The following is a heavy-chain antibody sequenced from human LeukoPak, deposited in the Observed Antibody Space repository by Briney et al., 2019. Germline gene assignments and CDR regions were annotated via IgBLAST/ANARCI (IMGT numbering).Heavy chain of an antibody. D-gene: IGHD3-10*01. CDR1: GFSLSTTGVG. CDR2: IYWDDDK. J-gene: IGHJ4*02. V-gene: IGHV2-5*02. CDR3: AHSIVRGRSPPFDY. Sequence: SGPTLVNPTQTLTLTCTFSGFSLSTTGVGVGWIRQPPGKALEWLALIYWDDDKRYSPSLKSRLTIAKDTPKNQVVLTMTNMDPVDTATYYCAHSIVRGRSPPFDYWGQGTLVTVSS.